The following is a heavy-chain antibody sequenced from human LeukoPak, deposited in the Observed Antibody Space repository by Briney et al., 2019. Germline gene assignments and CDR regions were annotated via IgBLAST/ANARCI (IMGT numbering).Heavy chain of an antibody. Sequence: GGSLRLSCAASGFTFSSYWMHWVRQAPGKGLVWVSHIYTDGSGTTYADSVKGRFTISRDNAKNTLYLRMDSLRAEDTAVYYCARGKGYSFDYWGQGTLVTVSS. D-gene: IGHD5-18*01. J-gene: IGHJ4*02. CDR3: ARGKGYSFDY. CDR2: IYTDGSGT. V-gene: IGHV3-74*01. CDR1: GFTFSSYW.